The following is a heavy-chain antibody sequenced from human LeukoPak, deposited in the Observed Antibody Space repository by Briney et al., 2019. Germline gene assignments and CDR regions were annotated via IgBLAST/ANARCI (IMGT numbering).Heavy chain of an antibody. CDR2: ISSSSYR. CDR1: GFTFSTFS. J-gene: IGHJ3*02. Sequence: GGSLRLSCAASGFTFSTFSMNWVRQAPGKGLEWVSSISSSSYRYYADSVKGRFTIFRDNAKNSLYLQMNSLRAEDTAVYYCARLDDNDILTGPRMDAFDIWGQGTMVTVSS. D-gene: IGHD3-9*01. V-gene: IGHV3-21*01. CDR3: ARLDDNDILTGPRMDAFDI.